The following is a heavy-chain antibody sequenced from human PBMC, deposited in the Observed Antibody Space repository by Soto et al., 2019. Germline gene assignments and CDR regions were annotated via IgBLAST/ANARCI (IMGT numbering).Heavy chain of an antibody. CDR2: IYHSGTT. J-gene: IGHJ4*02. Sequence: QVQLQESGPGLVKPSGTLSLTCAVSSGSINSSNWWSWVRQPPGKGLEWIGEIYHSGTTNYSPSLRSRVTISVDKSTNHFSLKLSSVTAAHTAVYFCARVVRFCSGGSCSAQFDSWGQGNLVTVSP. CDR3: ARVVRFCSGGSCSAQFDS. D-gene: IGHD2-15*01. CDR1: SGSINSSNW. V-gene: IGHV4-4*02.